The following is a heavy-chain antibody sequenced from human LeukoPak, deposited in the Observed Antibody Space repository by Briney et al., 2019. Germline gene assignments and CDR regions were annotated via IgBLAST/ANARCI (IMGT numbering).Heavy chain of an antibody. CDR1: GDSITRLNYY. D-gene: IGHD1-26*01. J-gene: IGHJ4*02. V-gene: IGHV4-39*01. Sequence: PSETLSLTCTVSGDSITRLNYYWAWIRQPPGKGLEFVGTIYYTGSPYYNPSLRSRLTISLDTSKNQFSLKLTSVTAADTALYYCARHITAGTYYNAFDYWGQGALVTVSS. CDR3: ARHITAGTYYNAFDY. CDR2: IYYTGSP.